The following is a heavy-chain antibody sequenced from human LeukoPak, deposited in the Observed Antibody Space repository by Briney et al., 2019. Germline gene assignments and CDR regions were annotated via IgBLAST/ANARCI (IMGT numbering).Heavy chain of an antibody. J-gene: IGHJ6*03. CDR1: GVSFSGYY. V-gene: IGHV4-34*01. Sequence: SETLSLSCAVSGVSFSGYYWSWIRQPPGKGLEWVGEINHSGSTNYNPSLKSRVTISVDTSKNQFSLKRSSVTAADTAVYYCARSVKDYYYYNYIDVWGKGTTVTVSS. CDR3: ARSVKDYYYYNYIDV. CDR2: INHSGST.